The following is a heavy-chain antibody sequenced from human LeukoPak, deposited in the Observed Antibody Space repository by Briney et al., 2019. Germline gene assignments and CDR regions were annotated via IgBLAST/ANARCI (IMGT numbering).Heavy chain of an antibody. CDR3: ARDPLGYSSSSGYYYYGMDV. J-gene: IGHJ6*02. CDR1: GGSISSYY. V-gene: IGHV4-59*01. Sequence: SETLSLTCTVSGGSISSYYWSWIRQPPGKGLEWIGYTYYSGSTNYNPSLKGRVTISVDTSKNQFSLKLSSVTAADTAVYYCARDPLGYSSSSGYYYYGMDVWGQGTTVTVSS. CDR2: TYYSGST. D-gene: IGHD6-6*01.